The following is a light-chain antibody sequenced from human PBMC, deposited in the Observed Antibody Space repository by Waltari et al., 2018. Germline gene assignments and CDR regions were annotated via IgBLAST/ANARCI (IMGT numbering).Light chain of an antibody. Sequence: QSALTQPASVSGSPGQSVTISCTRTSSDVGCYNFVPWYQQHPGRAPKLMSYDVTPRPSVVSTRFAGSKSGDTASLTNSGLQAADEAEYYCSSYSSTNTVVFGGGTQLTV. CDR3: SSYSSTNTVV. J-gene: IGLJ3*02. CDR1: SSDVGCYNF. CDR2: DVT. V-gene: IGLV2-14*03.